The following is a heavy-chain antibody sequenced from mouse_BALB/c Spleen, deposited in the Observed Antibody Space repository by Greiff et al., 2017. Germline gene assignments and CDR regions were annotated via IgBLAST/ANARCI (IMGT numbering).Heavy chain of an antibody. Sequence: VQLQESGPELVKPGASVRISCKASGYTFTSYYIHWVKQRPGQGLEWIGWIYPGNVNTKYNEKFKGKATLTADKSSSTAYMQLSSLTSEDSAVYFCARGGFITTASYWYFDVWGAGTTVTVSS. CDR1: GYTFTSYY. CDR3: ARGGFITTASYWYFDV. D-gene: IGHD1-2*01. CDR2: IYPGNVNT. V-gene: IGHV1S56*01. J-gene: IGHJ1*01.